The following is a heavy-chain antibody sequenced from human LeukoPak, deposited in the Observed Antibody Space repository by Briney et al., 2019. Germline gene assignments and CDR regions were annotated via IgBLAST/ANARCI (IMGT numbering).Heavy chain of an antibody. J-gene: IGHJ4*02. CDR2: INPSGGST. V-gene: IGHV1-46*01. CDR3: AGKDLRGIAAAGTFDY. D-gene: IGHD6-13*01. CDR1: GYTFTSYY. Sequence: ASVKVSCKASGYTFTSYYMHWVRQAPGQGLEWMGIINPSGGSTSYAQKFQGRVTMTRDTSTSTVYMELSSLRSEDTAVYYCAGKDLRGIAAAGTFDYWGQGTLVTVSS.